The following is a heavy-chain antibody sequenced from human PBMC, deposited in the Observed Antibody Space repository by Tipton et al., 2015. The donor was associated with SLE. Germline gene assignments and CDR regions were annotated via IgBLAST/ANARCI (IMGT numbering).Heavy chain of an antibody. D-gene: IGHD2-15*01. Sequence: GLVKPSETLSLTCTVGGYSISSGYYWGWIRQPPGKGLEGIASIYYSGITHYNPTLKSRVTISTDTSKNQFSLRLTSVTPADTAVYYCARSSEKSRYFIAWGQGTLVTVAS. J-gene: IGHJ5*02. CDR3: ARSSEKSRYFIA. CDR2: IYYSGIT. V-gene: IGHV4-38-2*02. CDR1: GYSISSGYY.